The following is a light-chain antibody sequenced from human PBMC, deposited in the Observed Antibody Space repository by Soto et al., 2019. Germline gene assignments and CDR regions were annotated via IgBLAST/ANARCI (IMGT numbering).Light chain of an antibody. V-gene: IGKV3-20*01. CDR3: QQYGNSRGT. Sequence: TQSPSTLSASVGDRVTITCRASQSISSWLAWYQQKPGQAPRLLIYGASSRATGIPDRFSGSGSGTDFTLTISGLEPEDFAVYYCQQYGNSRGTFGQGTKVEIK. J-gene: IGKJ1*01. CDR1: QSISSW. CDR2: GAS.